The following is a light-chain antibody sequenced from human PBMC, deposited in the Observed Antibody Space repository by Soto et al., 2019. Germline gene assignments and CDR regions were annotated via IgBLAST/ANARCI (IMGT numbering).Light chain of an antibody. CDR1: QNVDTKY. Sequence: EIVLTQSPGTLSLSPGERATLSCSSIQNVDTKYLAWYQFKPGQAPRIIIFGASGRATGIPARFSGSGSGTDFTLTISSLEPEDFAVYYCQQRSNWPPWITFGQGTRLEIK. CDR3: QQRSNWPPWIT. J-gene: IGKJ5*01. CDR2: GAS. V-gene: IGKV3D-20*02.